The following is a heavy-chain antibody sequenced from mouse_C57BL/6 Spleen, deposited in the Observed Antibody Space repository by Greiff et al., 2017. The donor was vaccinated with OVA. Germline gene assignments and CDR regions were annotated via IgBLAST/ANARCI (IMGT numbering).Heavy chain of an antibody. D-gene: IGHD2-3*01. CDR1: GYAFSSSW. CDR3: ARDDAVTLRDY. Sequence: QVQLQQSGPELVKPGASVKISCKASGYAFSSSWMNWVKQRPGKGLEWIGRIYPGDGDTNYNGKFKGKATLTADKSSSTAYMQLSSLTSEDSAVYFCARDDAVTLRDYWGQGTTLTVSS. CDR2: IYPGDGDT. V-gene: IGHV1-82*01. J-gene: IGHJ2*01.